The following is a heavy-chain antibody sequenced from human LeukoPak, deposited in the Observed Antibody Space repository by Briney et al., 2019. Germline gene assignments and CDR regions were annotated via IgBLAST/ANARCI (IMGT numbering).Heavy chain of an antibody. CDR1: GFTFDDYA. CDR3: ARGYYYDSSGYYY. CDR2: ISWNSGSI. Sequence: GGSLRLSCAASGFTFDDYAMHWVRQAPGEDLEWVSGISWNSGSIGYADSVKGRFTISRDNAKNSLYLQMNSLRAEDTAVYYCARGYYYDSSGYYYWGQGTLVTVSS. J-gene: IGHJ4*02. D-gene: IGHD3-22*01. V-gene: IGHV3-9*01.